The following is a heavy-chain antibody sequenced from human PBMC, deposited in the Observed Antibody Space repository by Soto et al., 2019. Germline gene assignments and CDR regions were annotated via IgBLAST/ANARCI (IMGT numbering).Heavy chain of an antibody. CDR3: ARDVNYYDSSGYSTS. CDR2: IYHSGST. J-gene: IGHJ4*02. V-gene: IGHV4-4*02. Sequence: ASETLSLTCAVSGGSISSSNWWSWVRQPPGKGLEWIGEIYHSGSTNYNPSLKSRVTISVDKSKNQFSLKLSSVTAADTAVYYCARDVNYYDSSGYSTSWGQGTLVTVSS. D-gene: IGHD3-22*01. CDR1: GGSISSSNW.